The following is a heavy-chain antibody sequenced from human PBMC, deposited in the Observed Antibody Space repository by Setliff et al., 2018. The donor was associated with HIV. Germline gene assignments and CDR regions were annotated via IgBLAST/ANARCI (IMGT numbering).Heavy chain of an antibody. CDR3: ARGRRQLERTNYFDY. Sequence: ASVKVSCKASEYIFANYAMNWVRQAPGQRLEWMGWINAGNGNTKYSQKFQGRVTITRDTSASTAYIEVNSLTSDDTAVYFCARGRRQLERTNYFDYWGQGTLVTVSS. V-gene: IGHV1-3*01. CDR1: EYIFANYA. J-gene: IGHJ4*02. D-gene: IGHD1-1*01. CDR2: INAGNGNT.